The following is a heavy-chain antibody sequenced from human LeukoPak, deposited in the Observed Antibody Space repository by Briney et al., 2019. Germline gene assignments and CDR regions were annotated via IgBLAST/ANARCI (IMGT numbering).Heavy chain of an antibody. D-gene: IGHD7-27*01. V-gene: IGHV3-66*01. CDR3: ARDPDWGCILHS. CDR1: GLTFSNFG. J-gene: IGHJ4*02. Sequence: AGGSLRLSCAASGLTFSNFGMNWVRQAPGKGLEWVSVIYIGETTHYADSVKGRFIISRDNSKNTLYLQMNNLRAEDTAVYYCARDPDWGCILHSWGQGTLVTVSS. CDR2: IYIGETT.